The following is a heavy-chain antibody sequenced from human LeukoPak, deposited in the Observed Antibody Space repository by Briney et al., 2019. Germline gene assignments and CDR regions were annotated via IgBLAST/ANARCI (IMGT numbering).Heavy chain of an antibody. J-gene: IGHJ4*02. CDR1: GYSFTSYW. CDR3: ARHRTNYDSSGYYGLNDY. D-gene: IGHD3-22*01. V-gene: IGHV5-51*01. Sequence: GESLKISCKGSGYSFTSYWIGWVRQMPGKGLEWMGIIYPGDSDTRYSPSFQGQVTISADKSISTAYLQWSSLKASDTAMYYCARHRTNYDSSGYYGLNDYWGQGTLVTVSS. CDR2: IYPGDSDT.